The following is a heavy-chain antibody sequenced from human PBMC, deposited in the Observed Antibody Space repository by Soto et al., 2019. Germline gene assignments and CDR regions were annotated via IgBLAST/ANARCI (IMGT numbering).Heavy chain of an antibody. J-gene: IGHJ6*02. CDR1: GASVNTYS. V-gene: IGHV4-4*07. CDR3: AKDEKDGYNYCYGMDV. Sequence: QVQLQESGPGLVKPSETLSLTCTVSGASVNTYSWSWIRQPAGKGLEWIGRIYTSASTNYSPSLSGQVNLSVDNSYNQVSQNLAYVTDADKAIYYCAKDEKDGYNYCYGMDVRAQGATVAVSS. CDR2: IYTSAST.